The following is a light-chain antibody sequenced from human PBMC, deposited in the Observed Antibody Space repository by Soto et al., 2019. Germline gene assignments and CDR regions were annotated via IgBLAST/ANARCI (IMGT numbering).Light chain of an antibody. CDR2: AND. V-gene: IGLV1-40*01. CDR3: QSFDSSLRDYV. Sequence: QSVLTQPPSVSAAPGQKVSISCSGSSSNIGNNYVSWYQQLPGTAPKVLIYANDNRPSGVPDRFSGSMSGTSASLAITGLQAEDEADYYCQSFDSSLRDYVFGTGTKVTVL. CDR1: SSNIGNNY. J-gene: IGLJ1*01.